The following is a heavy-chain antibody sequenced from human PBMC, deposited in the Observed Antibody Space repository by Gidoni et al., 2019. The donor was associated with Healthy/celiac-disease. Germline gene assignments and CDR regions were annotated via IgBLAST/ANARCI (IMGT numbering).Heavy chain of an antibody. CDR3: TRRNQYYDFSV. V-gene: IGHV3-73*01. Sequence: EVQLVESGGGLVQPGGSLKISCAASGFNCSGSAMHWVRQASWKGLGLVGRIRTRANSYAPAYAASVKGMFTISRDDSKNTAYLQMNSLKTEDTAVYYCTRRNQYYDFSVWGKGTTVTVSS. CDR2: IRTRANSYAP. J-gene: IGHJ6*04. D-gene: IGHD3-3*01. CDR1: GFNCSGSA.